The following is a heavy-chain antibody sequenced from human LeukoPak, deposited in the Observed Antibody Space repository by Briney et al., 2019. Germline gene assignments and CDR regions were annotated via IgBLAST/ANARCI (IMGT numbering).Heavy chain of an antibody. J-gene: IGHJ4*02. Sequence: GGSLSFSCAASGFTFSNFDLSWVRQAPGKGLEWVSAISRSGQSTYYADSVKGRFTISRDNSKNTLYLQMNSLRAEDTAVYYCAGAFSGWSPKFWGQGTLVTVSS. CDR3: AGAFSGWSPKF. CDR2: ISRSGQST. V-gene: IGHV3-23*01. D-gene: IGHD6-19*01. CDR1: GFTFSNFD.